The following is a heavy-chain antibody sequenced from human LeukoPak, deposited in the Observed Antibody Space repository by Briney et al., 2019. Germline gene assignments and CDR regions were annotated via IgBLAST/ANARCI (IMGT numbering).Heavy chain of an antibody. CDR3: AREPYYDSSGYCLDY. V-gene: IGHV3-11*01. J-gene: IGHJ4*02. CDR1: GFIFSDYY. CDR2: ISSGGSSI. D-gene: IGHD3-22*01. Sequence: GGSLRLSWAASGFIFSDYYMSWIRQAPGKGLEWVSYISSGGSSIYYADSVKGRFTISRDNAKNSLYLQMNSLRAEDTAVYYCAREPYYDSSGYCLDYWGQGTLVTVSS.